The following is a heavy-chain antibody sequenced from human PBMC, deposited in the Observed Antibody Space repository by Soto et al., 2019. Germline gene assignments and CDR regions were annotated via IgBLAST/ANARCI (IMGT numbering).Heavy chain of an antibody. J-gene: IGHJ4*02. V-gene: IGHV1-69*13. Sequence: GASVKVSCKASGGTFSSYAISWVRQAPRQGLEWMGGIIPIFGTANYAQKFQGRVTITADESTSTAYMELSRLRSEDAAVYYCARDPYYYDSSGITLFDYWGQGTLVTVSS. CDR2: IIPIFGTA. D-gene: IGHD3-22*01. CDR3: ARDPYYYDSSGITLFDY. CDR1: GGTFSSYA.